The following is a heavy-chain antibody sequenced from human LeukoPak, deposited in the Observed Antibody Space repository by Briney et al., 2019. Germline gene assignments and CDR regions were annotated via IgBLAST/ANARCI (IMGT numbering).Heavy chain of an antibody. CDR2: IYYSGST. CDR3: ARVTGLAAAES. J-gene: IGHJ4*02. D-gene: IGHD6-13*01. V-gene: IGHV4-59*01. CDR1: GGSISSYY. Sequence: SETLPLTCTVSGGSISSYYWSWIRQPPGKGLEWIGYIYYSGSTNYNPSLKSRVTISVDTSKNQFSLKLSSVTAADTAVYYCARVTGLAAAESWGQGTLVTVSS.